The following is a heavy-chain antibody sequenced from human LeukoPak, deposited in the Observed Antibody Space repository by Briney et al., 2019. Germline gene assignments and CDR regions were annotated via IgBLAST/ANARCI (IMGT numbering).Heavy chain of an antibody. V-gene: IGHV3-30*18. J-gene: IGHJ4*02. Sequence: PGGSLRLSCAASGFTFSSYGMHWVRQAPGKGLEWVAVISYDGINKYYADSVKGRFTISRDNSKNTLYVQMNSLRADDTAVYYCEKGGDYFDYWGQGALVTVSS. D-gene: IGHD3-16*01. CDR3: EKGGDYFDY. CDR1: GFTFSSYG. CDR2: ISYDGINK.